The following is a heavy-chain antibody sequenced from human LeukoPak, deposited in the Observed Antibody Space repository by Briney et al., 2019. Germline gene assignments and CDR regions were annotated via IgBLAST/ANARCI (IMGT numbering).Heavy chain of an antibody. CDR3: ASPNGGSSGWDPDGAFDI. D-gene: IGHD6-19*01. CDR1: GFTVSSNY. CDR2: IYSGGST. Sequence: SGGSLRLSCAASGFTVSSNYMSWVRQAPGKGLEWVSVIYSGGSTYYADSVKGRFTISRDNSKNTLYLQMNSLRAEDTAVYYCASPNGGSSGWDPDGAFDIWGQGTMVTVSS. V-gene: IGHV3-53*01. J-gene: IGHJ3*02.